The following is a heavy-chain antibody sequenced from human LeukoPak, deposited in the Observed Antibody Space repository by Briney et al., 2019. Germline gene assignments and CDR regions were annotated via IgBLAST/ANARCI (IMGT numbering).Heavy chain of an antibody. CDR2: IYYSGST. CDR1: GGSISSYY. Sequence: SETLSLTCTVSGGSISSYYWSWIRQPPGKGLEWIGYIYYSGSTNYNPSLKSRVTISVDTSKNQFSLKLSSVTAADTAVYYCARDGYSYGHEYDMDVWGKGTTVTISS. V-gene: IGHV4-59*01. J-gene: IGHJ6*03. D-gene: IGHD5-18*01. CDR3: ARDGYSYGHEYDMDV.